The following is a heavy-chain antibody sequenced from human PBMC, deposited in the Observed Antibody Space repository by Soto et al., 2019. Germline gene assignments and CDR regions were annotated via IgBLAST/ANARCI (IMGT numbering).Heavy chain of an antibody. J-gene: IGHJ4*02. V-gene: IGHV1-69*02. CDR1: GGTFSSYT. Sequence: QVQLVQSGAEVKKPGSSVKVSCKASGGTFSSYTISWVRQAPGQGLEWMGRIIPILGIANYAQKFQGRVTITADKSTSTAYMELSSLRAEDTAVYYCARAPFTSIADRPTYWGQGTLVTVSS. CDR2: IIPILGIA. D-gene: IGHD6-6*01. CDR3: ARAPFTSIADRPTY.